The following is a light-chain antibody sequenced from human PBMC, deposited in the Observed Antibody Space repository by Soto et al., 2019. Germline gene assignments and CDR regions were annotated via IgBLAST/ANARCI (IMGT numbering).Light chain of an antibody. J-gene: IGKJ5*01. CDR2: SAL. Sequence: DIQLTQSPSFLSASVGDRVTITCRASQGISDRLAWYQQKPGKAPNLLIHSALSLHSGVPSRFSGSGSGTEFTLTISSLQPEDSATYYCQQREDYPITFGQGTRLEIK. V-gene: IGKV1-9*01. CDR3: QQREDYPIT. CDR1: QGISDR.